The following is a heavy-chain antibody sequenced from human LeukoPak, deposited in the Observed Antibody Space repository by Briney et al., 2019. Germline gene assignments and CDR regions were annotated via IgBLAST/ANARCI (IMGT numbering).Heavy chain of an antibody. CDR3: ARDRVDSSTSCYDY. J-gene: IGHJ4*02. D-gene: IGHD2-2*01. Sequence: PGGSLRLSCAASGFSFSDHYMSWIRQAPGKGLEWVSYMSSSDNPIYYADSVKGRFTISRDNAKNSLYLQMNNLRAEDTAVYYCARDRVDSSTSCYDYWGQGTLVTVSS. CDR1: GFSFSDHY. CDR2: MSSSDNPI. V-gene: IGHV3-11*01.